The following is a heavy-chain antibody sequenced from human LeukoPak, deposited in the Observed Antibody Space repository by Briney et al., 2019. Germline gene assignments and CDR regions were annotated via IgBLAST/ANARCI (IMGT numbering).Heavy chain of an antibody. CDR1: GFTFSSYG. Sequence: GSLRLSCAASGFTFSSYGMHWVRQAPGKGLEWVAVIWYDGSNKYYADSVKGRFTISRDNSKNTLYLQMNSLRAEDTAVYYCARDLYQETYYYDSSGACGDYWGQGTLVTVSS. CDR3: ARDLYQETYYYDSSGACGDY. J-gene: IGHJ4*02. V-gene: IGHV3-33*01. D-gene: IGHD3-22*01. CDR2: IWYDGSNK.